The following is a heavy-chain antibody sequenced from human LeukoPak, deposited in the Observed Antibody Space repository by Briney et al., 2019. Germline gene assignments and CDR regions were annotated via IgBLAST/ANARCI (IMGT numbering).Heavy chain of an antibody. CDR2: ITSGGNT. D-gene: IGHD5-12*01. CDR1: GFTVSSNY. Sequence: GGSLRLSCAASGFTVSSNYMNWVRQAPGKGLEWVSVITSGGNTYYADSVKSRFTTSRDNSKNTLYVQMNSLRAEDTAIYYCARGRGYRDYDRPLDYWGQGTLVTVSS. CDR3: ARGRGYRDYDRPLDY. J-gene: IGHJ4*02. V-gene: IGHV3-53*01.